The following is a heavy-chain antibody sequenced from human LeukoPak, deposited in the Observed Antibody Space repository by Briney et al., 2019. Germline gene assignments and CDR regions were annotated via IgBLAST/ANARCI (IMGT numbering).Heavy chain of an antibody. CDR1: GYTFTSYG. V-gene: IGHV1-18*01. CDR2: ISAYNGNT. J-gene: IGHJ4*02. Sequence: ASVRVSCKASGYTFTSYGISWVRQAPGQGLEWMGWISAYNGNTNYAQKLQGRVTMTTDTSTTTAYLELSSLRADDTAVYYCARVPRLWNTAYGGMYFFDYWGQGTLVTVSS. D-gene: IGHD1-1*01. CDR3: ARVPRLWNTAYGGMYFFDY.